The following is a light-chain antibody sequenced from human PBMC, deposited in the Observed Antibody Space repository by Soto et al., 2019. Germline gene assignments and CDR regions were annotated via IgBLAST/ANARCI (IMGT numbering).Light chain of an antibody. Sequence: DIQITQSPSSLSASVGDRVTITCRASQSIRLYLNWYQQKPGKAPKLLIYTASSLQGGAPSRFLGSGSGTDFTLTISSLQPEDFATYYCQQSYSMPRTFGQGTKVDIK. V-gene: IGKV1-39*01. CDR3: QQSYSMPRT. CDR1: QSIRLY. J-gene: IGKJ1*01. CDR2: TAS.